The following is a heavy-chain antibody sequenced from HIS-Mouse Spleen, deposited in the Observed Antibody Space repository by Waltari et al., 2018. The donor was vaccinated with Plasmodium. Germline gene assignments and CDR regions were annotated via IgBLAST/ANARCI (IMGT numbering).Heavy chain of an antibody. J-gene: IGHJ2*01. CDR1: GFTFSSYW. D-gene: IGHD6-13*01. Sequence: EVQLVESGGGLVQPGGSLRLSCAASGFTFSSYWVSWVRQAPGKGRGWVANIKQDGSEKYYVYSVKGRFTISRDNAKNSLYLQMNSLRAEDTAVYYGASSWYWYFDLWGRGTLVTVSS. V-gene: IGHV3-7*01. CDR3: ASSWYWYFDL. CDR2: IKQDGSEK.